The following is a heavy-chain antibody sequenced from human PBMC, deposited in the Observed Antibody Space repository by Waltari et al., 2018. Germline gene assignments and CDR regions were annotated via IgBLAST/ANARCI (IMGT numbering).Heavy chain of an antibody. CDR1: GNTLTGYY. Sequence: VHLVQSGAEVRNPGASVRISCKISGNTLTGYYLHWVRQAPGQGLQFLGWLHQAKGGTRNTHKFEVRVALTRYMAMETSYTEMSRLTSEDTAIYVCALLPNFNEYLFDVWGKGTLVTVSS. CDR3: ALLPNFNEYLFDV. D-gene: IGHD7-27*01. J-gene: IGHJ4*02. V-gene: IGHV1-2*07. CDR2: LHQAKGGT.